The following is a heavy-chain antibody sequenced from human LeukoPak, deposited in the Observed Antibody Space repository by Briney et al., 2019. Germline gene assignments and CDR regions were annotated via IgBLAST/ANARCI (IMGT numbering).Heavy chain of an antibody. CDR1: AVSISNTVYY. V-gene: IGHV4-39*01. CDR2: SFDGGNS. Sequence: SETLSLTCTVSAVSISNTVYYWGWIRQAPGKGLEWIGTSFDGGNSYYNPSLKSRVTMSVDGSKNQSSLTLASVTAADTAVYYCATTSGYRNYYYYYIDVWGKGTTVTVSS. D-gene: IGHD3-22*01. J-gene: IGHJ6*03. CDR3: ATTSGYRNYYYYYIDV.